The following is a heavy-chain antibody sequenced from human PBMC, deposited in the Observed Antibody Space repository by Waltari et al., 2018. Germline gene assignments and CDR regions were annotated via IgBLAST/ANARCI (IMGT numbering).Heavy chain of an antibody. D-gene: IGHD3-3*01. CDR1: GGSFSGYY. V-gene: IGHV4-34*01. CDR3: ARGRITIFGVVTSSYYMDV. Sequence: QVQLQQWGAGLLTPSETLSLTCAVYGGSFSGYYWTWIRPPPGQGLEWFGEINQSGRTNYNPSLKSRVTISVDTSKNQFSLKLSTVTAADTAVDYCARGRITIFGVVTSSYYMDVWGKGTTVTVSS. CDR2: INQSGRT. J-gene: IGHJ6*03.